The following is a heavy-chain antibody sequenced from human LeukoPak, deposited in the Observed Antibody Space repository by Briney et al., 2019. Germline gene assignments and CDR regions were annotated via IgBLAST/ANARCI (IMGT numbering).Heavy chain of an antibody. V-gene: IGHV3-7*01. D-gene: IGHD2-2*01. J-gene: IGHJ4*02. CDR1: GVTFSGDW. CDR2: IKEDGSAK. CDR3: ARWRGSTSERSDY. Sequence: GGALRLSCTASGVTFSGDWMRWGRQAPGKGLEGVGNIKEDGSAKYYVDSVKGGFTISRDNAKNSLYLQMDSLRVEDTATYYCARWRGSTSERSDYWGQGTLVTVSS.